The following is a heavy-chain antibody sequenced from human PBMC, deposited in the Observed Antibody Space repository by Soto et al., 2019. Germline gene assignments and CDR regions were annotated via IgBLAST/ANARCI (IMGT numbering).Heavy chain of an antibody. D-gene: IGHD5-12*01. V-gene: IGHV3-33*01. J-gene: IGHJ5*02. CDR1: GFTFSSYG. CDR3: ARERDRDGYNSYGWFDP. CDR2: IWYDGSNK. Sequence: GGSLRLSCAASGFTFSSYGMHWVRQAPGKGLEWVAVIWYDGSNKYYADSVKGRFTISRDNSKNTLYLQMNSLRAEDTAVYYCARERDRDGYNSYGWFDPWGQGTLVTVSS.